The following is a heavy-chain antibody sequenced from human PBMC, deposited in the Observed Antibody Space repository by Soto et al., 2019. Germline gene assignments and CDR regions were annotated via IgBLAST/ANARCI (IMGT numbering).Heavy chain of an antibody. CDR3: ARDLLYFAPYYYYGMDV. V-gene: IGHV1-24*01. Sequence: ASVKVSCKVSGYTLTELSMHWVRQAPGKGLEWMGGFDPEDGETIYAQKFQGRVTMTEDTSTDTAYMELSSLRSEDTAVYYCARDLLYFAPYYYYGMDVWGQGTTVTVSS. CDR1: GYTLTELS. CDR2: FDPEDGET. J-gene: IGHJ6*02. D-gene: IGHD3-9*01.